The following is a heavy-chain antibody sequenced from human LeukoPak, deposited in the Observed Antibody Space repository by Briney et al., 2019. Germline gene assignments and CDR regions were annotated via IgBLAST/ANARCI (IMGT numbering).Heavy chain of an antibody. V-gene: IGHV3-48*04. Sequence: GGSLRLSCAASGFTFTDSGMNWVRQAPGKGLEWVSFISSSSITIYYADSVKGRFTISRDNAEKSLYLQMNSLRAEDTAVYYCARDRGGSYSAIDYWGQGTLVTVSS. CDR1: GFTFTDSG. D-gene: IGHD2-15*01. J-gene: IGHJ4*02. CDR3: ARDRGGSYSAIDY. CDR2: ISSSSITI.